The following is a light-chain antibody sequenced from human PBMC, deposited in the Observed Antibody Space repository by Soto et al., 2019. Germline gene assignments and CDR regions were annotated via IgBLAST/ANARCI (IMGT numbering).Light chain of an antibody. Sequence: QSVLTQPPSASGSPGQSVAISCTGTTSDVGGYNYVSWYQQHPVKAPKLMIYEVNKRPSGVPDRFSGSKSGNTASLTVSGLQAEDEADYYCSSDAGNYNYVFGTGTKV. CDR1: TSDVGGYNY. J-gene: IGLJ1*01. CDR3: SSDAGNYNYV. V-gene: IGLV2-8*01. CDR2: EVN.